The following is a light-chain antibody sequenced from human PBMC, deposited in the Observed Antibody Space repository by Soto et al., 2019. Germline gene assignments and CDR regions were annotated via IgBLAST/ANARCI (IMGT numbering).Light chain of an antibody. CDR3: SSYTSSRTVL. Sequence: QSALTQPASVSGSLGQSITISCTGTSSDVGGYNYVSWYQQHPGKDPKVVIFEVTKRPSGVSSRFSGSKSGNTAFLTVSGLQADDEGDYYCSSYTSSRTVLFGGGTKLTVL. CDR1: SSDVGGYNY. CDR2: EVT. J-gene: IGLJ2*01. V-gene: IGLV2-14*01.